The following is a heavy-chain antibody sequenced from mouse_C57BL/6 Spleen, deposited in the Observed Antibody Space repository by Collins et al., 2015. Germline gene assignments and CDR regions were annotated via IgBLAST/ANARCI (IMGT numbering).Heavy chain of an antibody. CDR2: IHPSDSDT. CDR3: AINYGSSPYAMDY. Sequence: IHPSDSDTNYNQKFKGKATLTVDKSSSTAYMQLSSLTSEDSAAYYCAINYGSSPYAMDYWGQGTSVTVSS. V-gene: IGHV1-74*01. J-gene: IGHJ4*01. D-gene: IGHD1-1*01.